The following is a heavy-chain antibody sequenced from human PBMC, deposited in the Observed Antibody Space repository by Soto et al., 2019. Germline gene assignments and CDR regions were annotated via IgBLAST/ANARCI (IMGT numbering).Heavy chain of an antibody. CDR1: GGSISSSSYY. V-gene: IGHV4-39*01. J-gene: IGHJ5*02. Sequence: TSETLSLTCTVSGGSISSSSYYWGWIRQPPGKGLEWIGSIYYSGSTYYNPSLKSRVTISVDTSKNQFSLKLSSVTAADTAVYYCARHAYCGGDCYSAGRWFDPWGQGTLVTVSS. CDR3: ARHAYCGGDCYSAGRWFDP. CDR2: IYYSGST. D-gene: IGHD2-21*02.